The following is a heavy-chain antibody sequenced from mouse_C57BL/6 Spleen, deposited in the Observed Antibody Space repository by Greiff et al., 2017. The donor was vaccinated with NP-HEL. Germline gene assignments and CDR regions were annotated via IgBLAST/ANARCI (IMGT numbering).Heavy chain of an antibody. Sequence: EVMLVESEGGLVQPGSSMKLSCTASGFTFSDYYMAWVRQVPEKGLEWVANINYDGSSTYYLDSLKSRFIISRDNAKNILYLQMSSLKSEDTATYYCARWPNWDGYFDYWGQGTTLTVSS. CDR2: INYDGSST. V-gene: IGHV5-16*01. J-gene: IGHJ2*01. CDR3: ARWPNWDGYFDY. CDR1: GFTFSDYY. D-gene: IGHD4-1*01.